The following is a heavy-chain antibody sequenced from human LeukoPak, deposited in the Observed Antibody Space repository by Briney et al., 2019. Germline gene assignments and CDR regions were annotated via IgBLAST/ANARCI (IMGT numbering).Heavy chain of an antibody. V-gene: IGHV3-74*01. J-gene: IGHJ5*02. CDR2: INPEETTT. D-gene: IGHD3-10*01. CDR3: VNLHYPSES. CDR1: GCTFSTHW. Sequence: GGSLRLSCAASGCTFSTHWMHWVRQAPGKGLVWVSRINPEETTTSYADSVKGRFTISRDNTKNTLYLHMNSLRAEDTAMYYCVNLHYPSESWGQGTLVTVSS.